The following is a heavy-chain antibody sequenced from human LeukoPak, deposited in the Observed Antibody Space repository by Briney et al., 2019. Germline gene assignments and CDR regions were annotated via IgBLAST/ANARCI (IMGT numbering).Heavy chain of an antibody. J-gene: IGHJ4*02. CDR1: GYTFTSYG. D-gene: IGHD3-22*01. CDR2: ISAYNGNT. CDR3: ARDLAPTNYYDSSGPSPSFDY. V-gene: IGHV1-18*01. Sequence: GASVKVSCKASGYTFTSYGISWVRQAPGQGLEWMGWISAYNGNTNYAQKLQGRVTMTRDTSISTAYMELSRLRSDDTAVYYCARDLAPTNYYDSSGPSPSFDYWGQGTLVTVSS.